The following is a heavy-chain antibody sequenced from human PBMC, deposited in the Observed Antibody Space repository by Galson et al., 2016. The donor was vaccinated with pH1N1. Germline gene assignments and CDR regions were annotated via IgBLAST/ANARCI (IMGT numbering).Heavy chain of an antibody. CDR1: GGTFNSHS. D-gene: IGHD2-8*01. Sequence: SVKVSCKASGGTFNSHSFNWVRQTAGQGLEWMGGVIPLFGTTHYAQMFQGRVTVIADDSSTTVYMELKNLRPEDTAVYYCGTKTLTNEDRNFFEYGMDVWGQGTLVTVSS. CDR3: GTKTLTNEDRNFFEYGMDV. V-gene: IGHV1-69*13. J-gene: IGHJ4*02. CDR2: VIPLFGTT.